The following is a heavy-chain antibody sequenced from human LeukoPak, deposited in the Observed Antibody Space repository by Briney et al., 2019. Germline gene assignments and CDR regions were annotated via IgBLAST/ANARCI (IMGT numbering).Heavy chain of an antibody. V-gene: IGHV6-1*01. J-gene: IGHJ4*02. Sequence: SQTLSLTCVISGDSVPSNSAAWNWIRQSPSRGLEWLGRTYYRSKWYSYSAVSVKSRIIINPDTSKNQFSLQLNSVTAADTAVYYCARQPTLTHSHFDYWGQGTLVTVSS. CDR3: ARQPTLTHSHFDY. CDR1: GDSVPSNSAA. CDR2: TYYRSKWYS.